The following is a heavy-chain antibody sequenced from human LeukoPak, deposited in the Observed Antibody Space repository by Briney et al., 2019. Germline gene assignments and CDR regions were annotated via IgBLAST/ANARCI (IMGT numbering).Heavy chain of an antibody. CDR2: ISAYNGNT. J-gene: IGHJ4*02. CDR3: ARDLGSGSGSYYPAFDY. Sequence: AASVKVSCKASGYTFTSYGISWVRQAPGQGLEWMGWISAYNGNTNYAQKLQGRVTMTTDTSTSTAYMELRSLRSDDTAVYYCARDLGSGSGSYYPAFDYWGQGTLVTVSS. D-gene: IGHD3-10*01. CDR1: GYTFTSYG. V-gene: IGHV1-18*01.